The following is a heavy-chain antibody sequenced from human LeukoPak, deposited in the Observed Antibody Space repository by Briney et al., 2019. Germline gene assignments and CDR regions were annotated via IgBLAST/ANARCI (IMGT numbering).Heavy chain of an antibody. CDR3: ARESAAGRTPFDY. Sequence: GGSLRLSCAASGFTFSSYSMNWVRQAPGKGLEWVSYISSSSSTIYYADSVKGRFTISRDNAKNSLYLQMNSLRAEDPAVYYCARESAAGRTPFDYWGQGTLVTVSS. V-gene: IGHV3-48*01. CDR2: ISSSSSTI. D-gene: IGHD6-13*01. CDR1: GFTFSSYS. J-gene: IGHJ4*02.